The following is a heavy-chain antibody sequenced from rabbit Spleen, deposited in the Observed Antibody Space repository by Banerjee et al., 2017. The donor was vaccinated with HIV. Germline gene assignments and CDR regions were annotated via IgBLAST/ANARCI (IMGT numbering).Heavy chain of an antibody. CDR1: GFSFSSSYY. Sequence: QSLEESGGDLVKPGASLTLACTASGFSFSSSYYMCWVRQAPGKGLEWIACIYAGSSGSIYCANWAKGRFTISKTSSTTVTLQMTSLTAADTATYFCARSVYSGNDAGLGYALKFWGPGTLVTVS. V-gene: IGHV1S40*01. CDR2: IYAGSSGSI. D-gene: IGHD6-1*01. J-gene: IGHJ4*01. CDR3: ARSVYSGNDAGLGYALKF.